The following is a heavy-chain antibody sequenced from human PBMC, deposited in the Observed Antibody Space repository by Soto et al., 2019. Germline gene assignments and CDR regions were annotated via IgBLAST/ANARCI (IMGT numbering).Heavy chain of an antibody. J-gene: IGHJ4*02. Sequence: SVRQATGQGLEWMGWISAYNGNTKYAQKLQGRVTMTTDTSTSTADMELRSLRSDDTAVYYCAREPNYFAYWGQGTLVTVSS. CDR3: AREPNYFAY. CDR2: ISAYNGNT. V-gene: IGHV1-18*01.